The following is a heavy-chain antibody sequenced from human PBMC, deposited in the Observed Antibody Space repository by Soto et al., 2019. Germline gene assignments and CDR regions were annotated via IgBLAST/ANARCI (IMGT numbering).Heavy chain of an antibody. Sequence: EVQLVESGGGLVQPGGSLRLSCAASGFTFSSYWMSWVRQAPGKGLEWVANIKQDGSEKYYVDSVKGRFTISRDNAKNSPYVQMNSLRAEDTAVYYCARDRCSSTSCYTYDGMDVWGQGTTVTVSS. CDR1: GFTFSSYW. V-gene: IGHV3-7*03. J-gene: IGHJ6*02. D-gene: IGHD2-2*02. CDR3: ARDRCSSTSCYTYDGMDV. CDR2: IKQDGSEK.